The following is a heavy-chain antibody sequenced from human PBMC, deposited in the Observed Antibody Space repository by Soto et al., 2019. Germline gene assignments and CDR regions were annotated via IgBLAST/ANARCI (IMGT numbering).Heavy chain of an antibody. Sequence: SETLSLTCTVSGGSISSYYWSWIRQPPGKGLEWIGYIYYSGSTNYNPSLKSRVTISVDTSKNQFSLRLSSVTAVDTAVYYCARIATTTLGGPIDYWGRGTLVTVS. V-gene: IGHV4-59*12. CDR1: GGSISSYY. J-gene: IGHJ4*02. CDR2: IYYSGST. CDR3: ARIATTTLGGPIDY. D-gene: IGHD4-4*01.